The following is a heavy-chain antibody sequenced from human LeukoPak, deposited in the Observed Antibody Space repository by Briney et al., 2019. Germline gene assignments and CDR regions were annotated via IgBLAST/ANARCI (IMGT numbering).Heavy chain of an antibody. Sequence: ASVKVSCKPSGGTFSSYAISWVRQAPGQGLEWMGGIIPIFGTADYAQKFQGRVTITTDESTSTAYMELSSLRSEDTAVYYCARGRAHGDENNWFDPWGQGTLVTVSS. D-gene: IGHD4-17*01. CDR1: GGTFSSYA. J-gene: IGHJ5*02. V-gene: IGHV1-69*05. CDR2: IIPIFGTA. CDR3: ARGRAHGDENNWFDP.